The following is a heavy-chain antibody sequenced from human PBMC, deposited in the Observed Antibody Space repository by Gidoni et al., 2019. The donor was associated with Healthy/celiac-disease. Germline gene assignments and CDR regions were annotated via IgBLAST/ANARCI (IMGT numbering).Heavy chain of an antibody. Sequence: EVQLVESGGGLVKPGGSLRPSCAASGSTFSSHSMNWFPQAPGKGLEWVSSISSSSSYIYYADSVKGRFTISRDNAKNSLYLQMNSLRAEDTAVYYCARDANDYGDYGTYYYYYYMDVWGKETTVTVSS. D-gene: IGHD4-17*01. J-gene: IGHJ6*03. CDR3: ARDANDYGDYGTYYYYYYMDV. CDR2: ISSSSSYI. V-gene: IGHV3-21*01. CDR1: GSTFSSHS.